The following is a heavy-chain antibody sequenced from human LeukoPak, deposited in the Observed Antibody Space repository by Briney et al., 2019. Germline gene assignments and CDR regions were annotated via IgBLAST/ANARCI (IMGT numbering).Heavy chain of an antibody. V-gene: IGHV3-23*01. J-gene: IGHJ3*02. D-gene: IGHD3-16*01. CDR1: GFTFSSRDW. CDR2: ISGSGGST. CDR3: AKGLYDYVWGSTPGFDI. Sequence: GGSLRLSCVASGFTFSSRDWMTWVRQAPGKGLEWVSAISGSGGSTYYADSVKGRFTISRDNSKNTLYLQMNSLRAEDTAVYYCAKGLYDYVWGSTPGFDIWGQGTMVTVSS.